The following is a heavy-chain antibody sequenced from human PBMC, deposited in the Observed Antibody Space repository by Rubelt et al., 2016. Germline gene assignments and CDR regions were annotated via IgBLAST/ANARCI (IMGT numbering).Heavy chain of an antibody. CDR3: ARGLDNYGY. CDR1: GGSFSGYY. D-gene: IGHD3-16*01. J-gene: IGHJ4*02. CDR2: INHSGST. Sequence: QVQLQQWGAGLLKPSETLSLTCAVYGGSFSGYYWSWIRQPPGKGLEWIGEINHSGSTNYNPSLKSRVTISVDTAKTQFSLKLSSVTAADTAVYYCARGLDNYGYWGQGTLVTVSS. V-gene: IGHV4-34*01.